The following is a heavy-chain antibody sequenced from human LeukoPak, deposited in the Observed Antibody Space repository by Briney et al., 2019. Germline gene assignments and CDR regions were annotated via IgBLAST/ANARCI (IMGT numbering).Heavy chain of an antibody. Sequence: SETLPLTCAVYGGSFSGYYWSWIRQPPGKGLEWIGEINHSGSTNYNPSLKSRVTISVDTSKNQFSLKLSSVTAADTAVYYCAVRRFSNRWFDPWGQGTLVTVSS. J-gene: IGHJ5*02. D-gene: IGHD2/OR15-2a*01. CDR2: INHSGST. CDR1: GGSFSGYY. V-gene: IGHV4-34*01. CDR3: AVRRFSNRWFDP.